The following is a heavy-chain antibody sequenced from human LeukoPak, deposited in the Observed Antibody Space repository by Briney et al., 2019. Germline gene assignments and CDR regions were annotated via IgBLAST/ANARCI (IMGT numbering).Heavy chain of an antibody. D-gene: IGHD6-13*01. CDR1: GFTFSNYW. CDR2: IKEDGSEK. J-gene: IGHJ4*02. CDR3: ATGRQLGY. Sequence: GGSLSLSCAASGFTFSNYWMSWVRQAPGKGLEWVANIKEDGSEKYYVDSVKCQFTISSDNARNSLYLRMNSLRAEDTAVYYCATGRQLGYWGQGTLVTVSS. V-gene: IGHV3-7*01.